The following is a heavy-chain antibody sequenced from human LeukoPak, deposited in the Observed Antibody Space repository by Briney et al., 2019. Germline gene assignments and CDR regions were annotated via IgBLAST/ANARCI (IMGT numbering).Heavy chain of an antibody. Sequence: SETLSLTCTVSGGSISSGGFYWSWIRQHPGRGLEWIAYISYSGNTYQTPSLKSRIITSLDTSKNRFSLRLSSVTAADTAVYYCARVGPLCVAVAGSFDSWGQGTLVTVSS. D-gene: IGHD6-19*01. J-gene: IGHJ4*02. CDR1: GGSISSGGFY. V-gene: IGHV4-31*03. CDR2: ISYSGNT. CDR3: ARVGPLCVAVAGSFDS.